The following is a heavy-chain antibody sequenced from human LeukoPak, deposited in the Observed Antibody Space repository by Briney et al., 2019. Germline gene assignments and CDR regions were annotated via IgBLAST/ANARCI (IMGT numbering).Heavy chain of an antibody. D-gene: IGHD3-22*01. J-gene: IGHJ4*02. CDR3: ARNTYYDSSGYDY. CDR1: GFTFSSYG. Sequence: GRSLRLSCAASGFTFSSYGMHWVRQAPGKGLEWVAVIWYDGSNKYYADSVKGRFTISRDNSKNTLYLQMNSLRAEDTAVYYCARNTYYDSSGYDYWGQGTLVTVSS. CDR2: IWYDGSNK. V-gene: IGHV3-33*01.